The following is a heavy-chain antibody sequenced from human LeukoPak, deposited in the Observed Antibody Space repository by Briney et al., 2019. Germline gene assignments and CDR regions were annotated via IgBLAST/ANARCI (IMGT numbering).Heavy chain of an antibody. Sequence: ASVNVSCMASGYTFTGYYMHWVRQAPGQGLEWMGWINPNSGGTNYAQKFQGRVTMTRDTSISTAYMELSRLRSDDTAVYYCARRIVVVPAAQYYFDYWGQGTLVTVSS. CDR1: GYTFTGYY. J-gene: IGHJ4*02. CDR2: INPNSGGT. V-gene: IGHV1-2*02. D-gene: IGHD2-2*01. CDR3: ARRIVVVPAAQYYFDY.